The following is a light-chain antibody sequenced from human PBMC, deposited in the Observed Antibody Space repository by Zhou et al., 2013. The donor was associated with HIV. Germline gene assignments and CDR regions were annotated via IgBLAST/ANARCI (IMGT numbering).Light chain of an antibody. V-gene: IGKV1-39*01. CDR1: QSIDSY. J-gene: IGKJ2*01. CDR3: QQTYSTPGYT. CDR2: GAF. Sequence: IQMTQSPSSLSASVGYRVTFTCRASQSIDSYVNWYQLKPGKAPKLLVYGAFTLQSGVPSRFSGGGSGTDFTLTISSLQPEDFATYYCQQTYSTPGYTFGQGTKLEIK.